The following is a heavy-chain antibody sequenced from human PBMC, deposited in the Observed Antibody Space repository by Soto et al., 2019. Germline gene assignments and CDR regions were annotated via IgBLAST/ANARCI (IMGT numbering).Heavy chain of an antibody. V-gene: IGHV3-23*01. D-gene: IGHD3-22*01. CDR1: GFTFSTYA. J-gene: IGHJ4*02. Sequence: GGSLRLSCAASGFTFSTYAIIWVRQARGKGLERVSTMSGSGSTTYYADSGRGRFTISRDNAKNSLYLQMNSLRDADTAVYYCARAAPSYYYDSSGYYVFDYWGQGTLVTVSS. CDR3: ARAAPSYYYDSSGYYVFDY. CDR2: MSGSGSTT.